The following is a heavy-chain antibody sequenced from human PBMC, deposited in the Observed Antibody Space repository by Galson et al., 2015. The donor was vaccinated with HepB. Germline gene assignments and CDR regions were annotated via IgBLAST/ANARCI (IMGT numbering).Heavy chain of an antibody. J-gene: IGHJ4*02. Sequence: TLSLTCSVSGDSITSSSYFWGWIRQPPGKGLEWIGSIYYSGSTYYNPSLESRVTISVDTSKNQFSLKLYSVTAADTSVYYCSGYGSSEGRFDYWGQGTLVTVSP. CDR3: SGYGSSEGRFDY. CDR2: IYYSGST. D-gene: IGHD3-10*01. V-gene: IGHV4-39*01. CDR1: GDSITSSSYF.